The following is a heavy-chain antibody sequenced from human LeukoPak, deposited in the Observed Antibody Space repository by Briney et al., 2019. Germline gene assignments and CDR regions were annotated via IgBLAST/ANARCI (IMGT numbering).Heavy chain of an antibody. D-gene: IGHD6-19*01. CDR1: GFTFSSYA. V-gene: IGHV3-64D*06. CDR3: VKATSGRLIDYYYGMDV. Sequence: PGGSLRLSCSASGFTFSSYAMHWVRQAPGKGLEYVSAISSNGGSTYYADSVKGRFTISRDNSKNTLYLQMSSLRAADTAVYYCVKATSGRLIDYYYGMDVWGKGTTVTVSS. CDR2: ISSNGGST. J-gene: IGHJ6*04.